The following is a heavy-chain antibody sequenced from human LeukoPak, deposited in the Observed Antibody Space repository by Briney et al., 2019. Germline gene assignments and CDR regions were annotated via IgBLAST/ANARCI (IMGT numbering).Heavy chain of an antibody. CDR1: GGSISSGSYY. CDR2: IYYSGNT. Sequence: SETLSLTCTVSGGSISSGSYYWGWIRQPPGKGLEWIGSIYYSGNTYYNPSLKSRVTISVDASKNQFSLNLSSVTAADTAVYYCARHWSWYVDYWGQGTLVTVSS. V-gene: IGHV4-39*01. CDR3: ARHWSWYVDY. J-gene: IGHJ4*02. D-gene: IGHD6-13*01.